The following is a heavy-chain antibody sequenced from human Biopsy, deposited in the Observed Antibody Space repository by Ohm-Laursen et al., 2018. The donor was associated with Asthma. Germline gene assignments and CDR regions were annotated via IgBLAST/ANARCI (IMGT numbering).Heavy chain of an antibody. CDR2: ISYDGSNK. D-gene: IGHD6-19*01. CDR3: ARESRAVAHFDY. Sequence: SLRLSCAASGFTFSSYAMHWVRQAPGKGLEWVAVISYDGSNKYYADSVKGRFTISRDNSKNTLYLQMNSLRAEDTAVYYCARESRAVAHFDYWGQGTLVTVSS. CDR1: GFTFSSYA. V-gene: IGHV3-30-3*01. J-gene: IGHJ4*02.